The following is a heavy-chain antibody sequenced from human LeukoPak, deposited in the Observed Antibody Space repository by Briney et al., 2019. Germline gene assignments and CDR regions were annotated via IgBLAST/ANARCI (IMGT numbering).Heavy chain of an antibody. D-gene: IGHD6-19*01. V-gene: IGHV3-23*01. CDR1: GFTFSSYA. J-gene: IGHJ4*01. Sequence: PGGSLRLSCAASGFTFSSYAMSWVRQAPGKGLEWVSAISGSGGSTYYADSVKGRFTISRDSSNNTLFLQMTNLRAEDSGLYYRATDVRSSPLGFWGHGTLVTVSS. CDR2: ISGSGGST. CDR3: ATDVRSSPLGF.